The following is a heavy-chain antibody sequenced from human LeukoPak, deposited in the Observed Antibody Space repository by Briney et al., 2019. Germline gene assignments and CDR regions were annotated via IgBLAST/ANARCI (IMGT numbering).Heavy chain of an antibody. CDR1: GFTFSSYA. Sequence: PGGSLRLSCAASGFTFSSYAMSWVRQAPGKGLEWVSAISGSGGSTYYADSVKGRFTISRDNSKNTLYLQMNSLRAEDTAVYYCAKGLLEYSGSYGQFDYWGQGTLVTVSS. V-gene: IGHV3-23*01. CDR2: ISGSGGST. CDR3: AKGLLEYSGSYGQFDY. J-gene: IGHJ4*02. D-gene: IGHD1-26*01.